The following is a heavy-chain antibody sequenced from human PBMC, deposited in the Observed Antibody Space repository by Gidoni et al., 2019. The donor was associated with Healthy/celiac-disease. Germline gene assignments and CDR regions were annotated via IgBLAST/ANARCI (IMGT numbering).Heavy chain of an antibody. CDR1: GFTFSSYS. CDR2: ISSSSSYI. V-gene: IGHV3-21*01. CDR3: ARGRGYCSSTSCPSNYYFDY. Sequence: EVQLVESGGGLVKPGGSLRLPCAASGFTFSSYSMNWVRQAPGKGLEWVSSISSSSSYIYYADSVKGRFTISRDNAKNSLYLQMNSLRAEDTAVYYCARGRGYCSSTSCPSNYYFDYWGQGTLVTVSS. J-gene: IGHJ4*02. D-gene: IGHD2-2*01.